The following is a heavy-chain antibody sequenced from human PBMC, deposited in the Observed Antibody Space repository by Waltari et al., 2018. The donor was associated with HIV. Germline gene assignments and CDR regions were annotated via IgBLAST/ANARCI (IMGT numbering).Heavy chain of an antibody. V-gene: IGHV4-59*01. J-gene: IGHJ4*02. Sequence: QVQLQESGPGLVKPSETLSLTCTVSGGSISSYYWRLLRQPPGMGLEWIGYSYYSGSTNYNPPLKSRVTISVDTSKIQFSLKLSSVTAADTAVYYCARAGKQLEGVFPTYYFDYWGQGTLVTVSS. CDR3: ARAGKQLEGVFPTYYFDY. CDR1: GGSISSYY. D-gene: IGHD6-6*01. CDR2: SYYSGST.